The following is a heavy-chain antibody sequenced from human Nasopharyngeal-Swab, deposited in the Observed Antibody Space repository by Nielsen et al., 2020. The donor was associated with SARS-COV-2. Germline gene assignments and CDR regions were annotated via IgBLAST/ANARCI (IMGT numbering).Heavy chain of an antibody. CDR1: AYTFTSYA. Sequence: ASAKVSCKASAYTFTSYAMQWVRHAPGQRLEWMGWINAGNGNTKYSQKFQGRVTITRDTSASTAYMELSSLRSEDTAVYYCARGGALWTRWGMDVWGQGTTVTVSS. V-gene: IGHV1-3*01. D-gene: IGHD5-18*01. J-gene: IGHJ6*02. CDR2: INAGNGNT. CDR3: ARGGALWTRWGMDV.